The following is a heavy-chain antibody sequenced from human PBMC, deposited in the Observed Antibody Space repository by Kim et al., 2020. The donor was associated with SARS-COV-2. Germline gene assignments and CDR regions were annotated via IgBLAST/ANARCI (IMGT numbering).Heavy chain of an antibody. V-gene: IGHV4-59*08. CDR2: IYYSGST. CDR1: GGSISSYY. CDR3: ASLKLGMGIDAFDI. Sequence: SETLSLTCTVSGGSISSYYWSWIRQPPGKGLEWIGYIYYSGSTNYNPSLKSRVTISVDTSKNQFSLKLSSVTAADTAVYYCASLKLGMGIDAFDIWGQGTMVTVSS. D-gene: IGHD7-27*01. J-gene: IGHJ3*02.